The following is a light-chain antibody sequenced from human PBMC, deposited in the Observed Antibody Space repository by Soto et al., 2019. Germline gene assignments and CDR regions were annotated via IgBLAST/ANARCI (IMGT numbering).Light chain of an antibody. J-gene: IGLJ1*01. CDR1: SSNIGGNS. CDR3: GSGDSSLSAYV. CDR2: DDD. Sequence: QSVLTQPPSVSAAPGQKVTISCSGSSSNIGGNSVSWYQQFPGTAPNLLIYDDDKRPSGIPDRFSGSKSGTSATLGITGFQTGDEADYYCGSGDSSLSAYVFATGTKVTVL. V-gene: IGLV1-51*01.